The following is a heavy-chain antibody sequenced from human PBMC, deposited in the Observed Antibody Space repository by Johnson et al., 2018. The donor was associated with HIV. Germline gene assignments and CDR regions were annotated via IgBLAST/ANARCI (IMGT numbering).Heavy chain of an antibody. Sequence: EVQLVESGGGVVQPGRSLRLSCAASRFTFSSYWMSWVRQAPGKGLEWVANIRQDGSERYYVDSVKGRFTISRDNAKNSLYLQMNNLRAEDSAVYYCAKDRGSPGIPAAFDIWGQGTMVTVSS. CDR3: AKDRGSPGIPAAFDI. V-gene: IGHV3-7*01. CDR1: RFTFSSYW. CDR2: IRQDGSER. J-gene: IGHJ3*02. D-gene: IGHD1-26*01.